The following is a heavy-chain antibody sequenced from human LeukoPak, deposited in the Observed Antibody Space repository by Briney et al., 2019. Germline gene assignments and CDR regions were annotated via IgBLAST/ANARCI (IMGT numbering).Heavy chain of an antibody. V-gene: IGHV4-39*07. CDR1: GGSISSSSYY. J-gene: IGHJ4*02. Sequence: PSETLSLTCTVSGGSISSSSYYWGWIRQPPGKGLECIGSIYYSGSTYYNPSLKSRVTISVDTSKNQFSLKLSSVTAADTAVYYCARVDGAHFDYWGQGTLVTVSS. CDR3: ARVDGAHFDY. D-gene: IGHD4/OR15-4a*01. CDR2: IYYSGST.